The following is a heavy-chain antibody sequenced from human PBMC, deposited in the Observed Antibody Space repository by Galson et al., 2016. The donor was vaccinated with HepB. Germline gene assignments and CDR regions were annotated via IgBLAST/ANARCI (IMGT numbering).Heavy chain of an antibody. CDR2: IKSKTDGGAI. J-gene: IGHJ4*02. Sequence: SLRLSCAASGFTFGTAWMSWVRQAPGRGLEWVGRIKSKTDGGAIDYAAVVKGRFIISRDDSKNTLYLQMTGLRTEDTAVYYCVTGGGDLGVPAAIRGLDSWGQGTLVTVSS. D-gene: IGHD2-2*02. CDR3: VTGGGDLGVPAAIRGLDS. CDR1: GFTFGTAW. V-gene: IGHV3-15*01.